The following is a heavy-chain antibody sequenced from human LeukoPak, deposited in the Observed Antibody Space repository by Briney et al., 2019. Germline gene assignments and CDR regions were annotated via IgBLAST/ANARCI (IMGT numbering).Heavy chain of an antibody. CDR1: GGSISSGGYY. D-gene: IGHD3-3*01. J-gene: IGHJ4*02. CDR2: IYYSGST. CDR3: ARAPLRRFLEWLPTYFDY. Sequence: SETLSLTCTVSGGSISSGGYYWSWIRQHPGKGLEWIGYIYYSGSTYYNPSLKSRVTISVNTSKNQFSLKLSSVTAADTAVYYCARAPLRRFLEWLPTYFDYWGQGTLVTVSS. V-gene: IGHV4-31*03.